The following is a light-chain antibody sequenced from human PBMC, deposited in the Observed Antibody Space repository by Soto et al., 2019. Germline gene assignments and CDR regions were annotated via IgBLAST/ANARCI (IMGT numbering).Light chain of an antibody. Sequence: QSALTQPRSVSGSPGQSVTISCTGTSSDVGTYDFVSWYQQHPGKAPRLMIFDVSERPSGVPDRFSGSKSGNTASLTISGLQAEDEADYYCGLYAVTFYVFGTGTKVTVL. CDR2: DVS. CDR1: SSDVGTYDF. J-gene: IGLJ1*01. V-gene: IGLV2-11*02. CDR3: GLYAVTFYV.